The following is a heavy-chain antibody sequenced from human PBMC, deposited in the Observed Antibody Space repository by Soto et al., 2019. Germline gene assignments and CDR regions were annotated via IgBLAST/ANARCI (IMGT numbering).Heavy chain of an antibody. CDR2: IIPIFGTA. CDR3: ARGISRDGYSGIGY. J-gene: IGHJ4*02. Sequence: QVQLVQSGAEVKKPGSSVKVSCKASGGTFSSYAISWVRQAPGQGLEWMGGIIPIFGTANYAQKFQGRVTITADESTSTAYMERSSLRSEDTAVYYCARGISRDGYSGIGYWGQGTLVTVSS. CDR1: GGTFSSYA. D-gene: IGHD4-4*01. V-gene: IGHV1-69*01.